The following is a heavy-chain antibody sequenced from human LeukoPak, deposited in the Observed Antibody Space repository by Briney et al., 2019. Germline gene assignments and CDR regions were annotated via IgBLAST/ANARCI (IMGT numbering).Heavy chain of an antibody. D-gene: IGHD3-22*01. J-gene: IGHJ3*01. CDR2: INGYGSGT. V-gene: IGHV3-23*01. CDR1: GFTFTSFA. CDR3: AKEELVDYYDRSGYYPDVFDV. Sequence: GGSLRLSCRASGFTFTSFAMTWVRQSPGKGLEWVSSINGYGSGTYYADSVKGRFTISRDNSENMVFLQMSSLRAEDTAVYYCAKEELVDYYDRSGYYPDVFDVWGQGTTVIVSS.